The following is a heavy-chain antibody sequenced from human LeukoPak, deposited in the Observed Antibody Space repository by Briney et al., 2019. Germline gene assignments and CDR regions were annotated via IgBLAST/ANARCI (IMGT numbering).Heavy chain of an antibody. J-gene: IGHJ5*02. V-gene: IGHV4-30-2*01. CDR3: ARQINWFDP. CDR1: GGSISSGGYS. Sequence: SETLSLTCAVSGGSISSGGYSWRWIRQPPGKGLEWIGYIYHSGSTYYNPSLKSRVTISVDRSKNQFSPKLSSVTAADTAVYYCARQINWFDPWGQGTLVTVSS. CDR2: IYHSGST.